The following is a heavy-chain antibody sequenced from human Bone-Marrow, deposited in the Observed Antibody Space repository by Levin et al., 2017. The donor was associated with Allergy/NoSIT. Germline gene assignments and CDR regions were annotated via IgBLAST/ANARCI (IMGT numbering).Heavy chain of an antibody. CDR1: GFTFSSSW. V-gene: IGHV3-74*01. CDR3: AGNVGSNEGYCDY. CDR2: IKSDGSST. J-gene: IGHJ4*02. Sequence: GGSLRLSCADSGFTFSSSWMHWVRQAPGKGLVWVSRIKSDGSSTSYANSVKGRFTISRDNAKSTLYLRRNSLRAEETAIYDCAGNVGSNEGYCDYWGQGALVTVSS. D-gene: IGHD1-1*01.